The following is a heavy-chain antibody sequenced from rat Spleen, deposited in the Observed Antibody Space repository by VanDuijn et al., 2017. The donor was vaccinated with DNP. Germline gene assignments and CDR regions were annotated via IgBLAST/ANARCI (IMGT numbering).Heavy chain of an antibody. CDR2: ISSGGAGT. CDR1: GFTFNNYW. Sequence: EVQLVESGGGLVQPGRSLKLSCVASGFTFNNYWMTWIRQAPGKGLEWVASISSGGAGTYYPDSVKDRFTISRDNAKSTLYLQMDSLRSEDTASYYCTTITMMVIPDYWGQGVMVTVSS. J-gene: IGHJ2*01. CDR3: TTITMMVIPDY. V-gene: IGHV5-31*01. D-gene: IGHD1-12*03.